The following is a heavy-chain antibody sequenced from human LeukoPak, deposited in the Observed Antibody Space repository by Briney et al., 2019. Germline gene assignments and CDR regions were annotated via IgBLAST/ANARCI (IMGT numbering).Heavy chain of an antibody. CDR2: INTDGTVT. CDR1: GFTFSKYW. Sequence: PGGSLRLSCAASGFTFSKYWMLWLRQAPGKGLESVSRINTDGTVTTYADSVKGRFTGSRDNADNTMFLQMNSVRDEDTAVYYCATKQWLAPPPDSWGQGTPVTVSS. J-gene: IGHJ4*02. CDR3: ATKQWLAPPPDS. D-gene: IGHD6-19*01. V-gene: IGHV3-74*01.